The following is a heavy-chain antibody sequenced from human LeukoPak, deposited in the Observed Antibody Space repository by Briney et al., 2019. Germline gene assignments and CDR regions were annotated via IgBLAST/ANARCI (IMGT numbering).Heavy chain of an antibody. Sequence: PGRSLRLSCAASGFTFSSYAIHWVRQAPGKGLEWVAILSYDENNKYYADSVKGRFTISRDNSRNTLYLQMISLRVDDTAVYFCARDKYNSGWFTDWGQGTLVTVSS. CDR3: ARDKYNSGWFTD. D-gene: IGHD6-19*01. CDR1: GFTFSSYA. V-gene: IGHV3-30-3*01. CDR2: LSYDENNK. J-gene: IGHJ4*02.